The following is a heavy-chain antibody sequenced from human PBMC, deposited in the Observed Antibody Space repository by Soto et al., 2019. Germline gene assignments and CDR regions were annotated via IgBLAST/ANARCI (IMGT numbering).Heavy chain of an antibody. CDR1: GVTFSSYA. D-gene: IGHD6-19*01. CDR2: ISGSGGST. CDR3: AKDSRQGGWLVRVGDS. Sequence: EVQLLESGGGLVQPGGSLRLSCAASGVTFSSYAMSWVRQAPGKGLEWVSAISGSGGSTYYADSVKGRFTISRDNSKNTLYLQMNSLRAEDTAVYYCAKDSRQGGWLVRVGDSWGQGTLITVSS. J-gene: IGHJ4*02. V-gene: IGHV3-23*01.